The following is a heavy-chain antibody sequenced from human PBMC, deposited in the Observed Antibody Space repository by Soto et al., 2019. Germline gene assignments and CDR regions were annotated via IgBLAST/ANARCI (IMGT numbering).Heavy chain of an antibody. CDR3: AREERASNYYYYGMDV. D-gene: IGHD1-1*01. V-gene: IGHV4-31*03. J-gene: IGHJ6*02. Sequence: QVQLQESGPGLVKPSQTLSLTCTVSGGSISSGGYYWSWIRQHPGKGLEWIGYIYYSGSTYYNPSLKSRVTISVDTSKNQFSLKLSSVTAADTAVYYCAREERASNYYYYGMDVWGQGTTVTVSS. CDR1: GGSISSGGYY. CDR2: IYYSGST.